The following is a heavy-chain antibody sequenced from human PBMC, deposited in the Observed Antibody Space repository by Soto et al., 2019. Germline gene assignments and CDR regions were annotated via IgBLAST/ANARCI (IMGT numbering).Heavy chain of an antibody. V-gene: IGHV1-18*01. Sequence: ASVKVSCKASGYTFTSYGISWVRQAPGQGLEWMGWISAYNGNTNYAQKLQGRVTMTTDTSTSTAYMELRSLRTDDTAVYYCAREARGHGYSNYSSYFDLWGRGTLVTVSS. J-gene: IGHJ2*01. CDR3: AREARGHGYSNYSSYFDL. CDR1: GYTFTSYG. D-gene: IGHD4-4*01. CDR2: ISAYNGNT.